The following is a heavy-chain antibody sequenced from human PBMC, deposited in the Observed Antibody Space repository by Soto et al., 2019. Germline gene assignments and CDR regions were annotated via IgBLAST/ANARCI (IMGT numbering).Heavy chain of an antibody. Sequence: QVQLQESGPGLVKPSQTLSLTCTVSGGSISSGGYYWSWIRQHPGKGLEWIGYIYYSGSTYYNPSLESRVTMXXDXSXXQFSLMLSSMTAADTAVYYCARVGCSGGSCRPEGYWGQGTLVTVSS. J-gene: IGHJ4*02. CDR1: GGSISSGGYY. CDR3: ARVGCSGGSCRPEGY. CDR2: IYYSGST. V-gene: IGHV4-31*03. D-gene: IGHD2-15*01.